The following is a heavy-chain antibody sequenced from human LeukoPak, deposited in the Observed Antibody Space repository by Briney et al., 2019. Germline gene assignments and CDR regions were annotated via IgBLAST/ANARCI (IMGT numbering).Heavy chain of an antibody. Sequence: SVKVSCKASGGTFSSYAISWVRQAPGQGLEWMGGITPIFGTANYAQKFQGRVTITADESTSTAYMELSSLRSEDTAVYYCATENYDFWSGYYWGQGTLVTVSS. D-gene: IGHD3-3*01. CDR1: GGTFSSYA. CDR3: ATENYDFWSGYY. J-gene: IGHJ4*02. V-gene: IGHV1-69*13. CDR2: ITPIFGTA.